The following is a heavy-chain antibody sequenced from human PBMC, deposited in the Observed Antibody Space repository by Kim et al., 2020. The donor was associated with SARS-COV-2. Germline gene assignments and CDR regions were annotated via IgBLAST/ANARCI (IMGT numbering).Heavy chain of an antibody. D-gene: IGHD1-26*01. CDR1: GYTLTELS. CDR2: FDPEDGET. J-gene: IGHJ6*02. CDR3: ATLTVGATAAEVYYYYYYGMDV. V-gene: IGHV1-24*01. Sequence: ASVKVSCKVSGYTLTELSMHWVRQAPGKGLEWMGGFDPEDGETIYAQKFQGRVTMTEDTSTDTAYMELSSLRSEDTAVYYCATLTVGATAAEVYYYYYYGMDVWGQGTTVTVSS.